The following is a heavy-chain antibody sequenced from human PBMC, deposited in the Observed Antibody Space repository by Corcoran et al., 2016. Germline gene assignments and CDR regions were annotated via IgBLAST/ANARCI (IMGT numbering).Heavy chain of an antibody. CDR1: GFTFRSYG. J-gene: IGHJ6*02. V-gene: IGHV3-33*01. D-gene: IGHD3-3*01. CDR2: IWYDGSNK. CDR3: ARPTRLRCVEWSPIDGGMDF. Sequence: QVQLVESGGGVVQPGRSLRLSCAASGFTFRSYGMHWVRQAPGKGLEWVAIIWYDGSNKYYADSVKGRFTISRDNSKSTLYLQMNSLRAEDTAVYYCARPTRLRCVEWSPIDGGMDFWGQGTTVTVSS.